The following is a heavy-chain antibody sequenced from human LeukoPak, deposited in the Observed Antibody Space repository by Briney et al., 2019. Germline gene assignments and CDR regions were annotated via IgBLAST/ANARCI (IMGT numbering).Heavy chain of an antibody. CDR1: GGSINSGDYF. CDR3: ARVHHERLRLDV. D-gene: IGHD2-21*02. V-gene: IGHV4-31*03. J-gene: IGHJ6*02. Sequence: SETLSLTCTVSGGSINSGDYFWSWIRQHPGKVLEWIGYIYYSESTHYNPSLKTRITISVDTSKNEFSLKPSSVTAADTAVYYCARVHHERLRLDVWGQGTTVTVSS. CDR2: IYYSEST.